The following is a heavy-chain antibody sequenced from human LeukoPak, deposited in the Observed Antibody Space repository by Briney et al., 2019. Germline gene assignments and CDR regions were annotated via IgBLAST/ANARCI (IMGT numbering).Heavy chain of an antibody. D-gene: IGHD3-22*01. CDR2: FDAEDGKT. CDR1: GYTLTEFS. J-gene: IGHJ4*02. Sequence: ASVKVSCKISGYTLTEFSIHWVRQAPGKGFEWMGGFDAEDGKTIYAQKFQGRVTMTEDTSTDTAYMEFSSLRSEDTAVYYCAAVEREYFDTSGYFDYWGQGTLVTVSS. CDR3: AAVEREYFDTSGYFDY. V-gene: IGHV1-24*01.